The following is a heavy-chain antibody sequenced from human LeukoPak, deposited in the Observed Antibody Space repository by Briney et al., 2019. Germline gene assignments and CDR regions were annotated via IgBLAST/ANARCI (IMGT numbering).Heavy chain of an antibody. D-gene: IGHD4-17*01. J-gene: IGHJ4*02. CDR1: GFTSSSYS. Sequence: PGGSLRLSCAASGFTSSSYSMNWVRQAPGKGLEWVSSISSSSSYIYYADSVKGRFTISRDNAKNSLYPQMNSLRAEDTAVYYCAREGILEYGDSWGQGTLVTVSS. CDR3: AREGILEYGDS. V-gene: IGHV3-21*01. CDR2: ISSSSSYI.